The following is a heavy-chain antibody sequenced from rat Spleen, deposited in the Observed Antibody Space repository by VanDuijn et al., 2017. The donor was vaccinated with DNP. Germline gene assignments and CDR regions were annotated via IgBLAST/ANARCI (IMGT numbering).Heavy chain of an antibody. V-gene: IGHV5-19*01. CDR2: ISNTGDST. Sequence: VQLTESGPGLVQPSQTLSLTCTVSGFSLTSYGVSWVRQAPTKGLDWVATISNTGDSTYYRDSVKGRFTVSRDNTKSTLYLQMDSLRSEDTATYYCTTDYYYSDYWGQGVMVTVSS. CDR3: TTDYYYSDY. CDR1: GFSLTSYG. J-gene: IGHJ2*01. D-gene: IGHD1-1*01.